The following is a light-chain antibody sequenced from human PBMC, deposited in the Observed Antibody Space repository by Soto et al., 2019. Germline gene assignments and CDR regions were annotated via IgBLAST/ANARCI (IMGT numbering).Light chain of an antibody. CDR3: QQYGSSPPIT. CDR1: QSVSSSY. CDR2: GAS. J-gene: IGKJ5*01. Sequence: EIVLTQSPGTLSLSPGERATLSCRASQSVSSSYLAWYQQKTGQAPRLLLYGASSRATGIQDRFSGSGSGTDFTLTISMREPEDFAVYYCQQYGSSPPITVGQGTRLEIK. V-gene: IGKV3-20*01.